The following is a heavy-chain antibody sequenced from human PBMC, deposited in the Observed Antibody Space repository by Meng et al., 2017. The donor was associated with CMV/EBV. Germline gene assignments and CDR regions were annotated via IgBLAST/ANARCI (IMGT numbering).Heavy chain of an antibody. CDR2: IYYSGST. Sequence: SETLSLTCTVSGGSISSGDYYWSWIRQPPGKGLEWIGYIYYSGSTYYNPSLKSRVTISVDTSKNQFSLKLSSVTAADTAVYYCARFITIFGASIRGYAFDIWGQGTMVTVSS. CDR1: GGSISSGDYY. D-gene: IGHD3-3*01. J-gene: IGHJ3*02. V-gene: IGHV4-30-4*08. CDR3: ARFITIFGASIRGYAFDI.